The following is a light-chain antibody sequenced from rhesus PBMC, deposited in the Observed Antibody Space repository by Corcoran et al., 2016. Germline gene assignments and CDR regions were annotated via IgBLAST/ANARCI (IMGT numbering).Light chain of an antibody. J-gene: IGKJ2*01. CDR2: AAT. CDR1: QDISSW. V-gene: IGKV1-18*01. CDR3: QQYNSAPYS. Sequence: DIQMTQSPSSLSASVGDKVTITCRASQDISSWIAWYQQKPGKAPNLLIYAATNLHSGVPSRFSGSGSGTDYTLTISSLQPEDFATYYCQQYNSAPYSFGQGTKVEIK.